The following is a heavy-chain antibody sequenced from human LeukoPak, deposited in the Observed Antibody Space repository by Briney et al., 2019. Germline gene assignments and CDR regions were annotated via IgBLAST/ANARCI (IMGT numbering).Heavy chain of an antibody. Sequence: PSETLSLTCAVYGGSFSGYYWSWIRQPPGKGLEWVGRIKSKTDGGTTDYAAPVKGRFTISRDDSKNTLYLQMNSLKTEDTAVYYCTPSYPGYDANFDYWGQGTLVAVSS. V-gene: IGHV3-15*01. J-gene: IGHJ4*02. CDR3: TPSYPGYDANFDY. CDR1: GGSFSGYY. CDR2: IKSKTDGGTT. D-gene: IGHD5-12*01.